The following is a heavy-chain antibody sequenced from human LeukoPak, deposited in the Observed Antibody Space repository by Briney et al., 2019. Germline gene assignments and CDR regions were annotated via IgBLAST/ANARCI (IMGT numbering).Heavy chain of an antibody. V-gene: IGHV1-69*06. J-gene: IGHJ3*02. D-gene: IGHD3-3*01. CDR2: IIPIFGTA. CDR3: ARVNPKSTIAPFGVVIHSGAFDI. CDR1: GGAFSSYA. Sequence: SVKVSCKASGGAFSSYAIIWVRQAPGQGLEWMGGIIPIFGTANYAQKFQGRVTITADKSTSTAYMELSRLRSDDTAVYYCARVNPKSTIAPFGVVIHSGAFDIWGQGTMVTVSS.